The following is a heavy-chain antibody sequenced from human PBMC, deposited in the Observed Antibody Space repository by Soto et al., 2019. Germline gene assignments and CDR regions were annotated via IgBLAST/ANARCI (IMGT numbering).Heavy chain of an antibody. CDR2: ISAYNGNT. CDR1: GYTFTNFG. V-gene: IGHV1-18*01. CDR3: AIFTYSSGWYYFDY. Sequence: ASVKVSCKASGYTFTNFGISWVRQAPGQGLEWMGWISAYNGNTNYAQKFQGRVTITADKSTSTAYMEVSSLRSEDTAVYYCAIFTYSSGWYYFDYWGQG. J-gene: IGHJ4*02. D-gene: IGHD6-19*01.